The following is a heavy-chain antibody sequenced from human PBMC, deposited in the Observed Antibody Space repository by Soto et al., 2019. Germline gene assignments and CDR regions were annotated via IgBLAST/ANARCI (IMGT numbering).Heavy chain of an antibody. CDR1: GGSFSGYY. Sequence: SETLSLTCAVYGGSFSGYYWSWIRQPPGEGLEWIGEINHSGSTNYNPSLKSRVTISVDTSKNQFSLKLSSVTAADTAVYYCARARQITYYYDSSGYYPYYFDYWGQGTLVTVSS. J-gene: IGHJ4*02. V-gene: IGHV4-34*01. CDR3: ARARQITYYYDSSGYYPYYFDY. D-gene: IGHD3-22*01. CDR2: INHSGST.